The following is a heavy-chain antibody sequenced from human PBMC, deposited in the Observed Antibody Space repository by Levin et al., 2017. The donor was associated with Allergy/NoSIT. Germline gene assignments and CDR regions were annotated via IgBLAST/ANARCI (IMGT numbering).Heavy chain of an antibody. CDR1: GFTFSSYA. CDR2: ISYDGSNK. CDR3: ARAPSDGYYPLFDY. Sequence: LSLTCAASGFTFSSYAMHWVRQAPGKGLEWVAVISYDGSNKYYADSVKGRFTISRDNSKNTLYLQMNSLRAEDTAVYYCARAPSDGYYPLFDYWGQGTLVAVSS. J-gene: IGHJ4*02. V-gene: IGHV3-30*04. D-gene: IGHD3-22*01.